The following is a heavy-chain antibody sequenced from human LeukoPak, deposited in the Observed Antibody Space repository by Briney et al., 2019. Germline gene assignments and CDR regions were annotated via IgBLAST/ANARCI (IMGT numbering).Heavy chain of an antibody. Sequence: GRSLRLSCAASGFTPRSYAMSCVPQAPGRGLERVSAISDRGGSAYYADSAKGRFTISRDNSKNTLYLQMNSLSAEDTAVYYCATSPGAAAGSSGLDYWGQGTLVTVSS. V-gene: IGHV3-23*01. D-gene: IGHD6-13*01. J-gene: IGHJ4*02. CDR3: ATSPGAAAGSSGLDY. CDR2: ISDRGGSA. CDR1: GFTPRSYA.